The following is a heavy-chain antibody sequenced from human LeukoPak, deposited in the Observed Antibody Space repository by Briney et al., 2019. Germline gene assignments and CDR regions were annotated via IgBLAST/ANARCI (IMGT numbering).Heavy chain of an antibody. CDR2: TNRDGSST. CDR3: ARDSVEWYIFDY. Sequence: GGSLRLSCAASGFTFSSYWMHWVRQAPGKGPVWVARTNRDGSSTAYTDSVKGRFTISKDNAKNTLYLLMNSLRAEDTAVYYCARDSVEWYIFDYWGQGTLVTVSS. V-gene: IGHV3-74*01. D-gene: IGHD3-3*01. CDR1: GFTFSSYW. J-gene: IGHJ4*02.